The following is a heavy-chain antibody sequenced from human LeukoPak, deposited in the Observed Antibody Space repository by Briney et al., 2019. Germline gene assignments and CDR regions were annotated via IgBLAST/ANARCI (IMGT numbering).Heavy chain of an antibody. CDR2: IYPGDSDT. J-gene: IGHJ4*02. Sequence: GESLKISCKGSGYSFTSYWIAWVRQMPGKGLEWMGVIYPGDSDTIYSPSFQGQVTISADKSISTAYLQWSSLEASDTAMYCCARSARDCSSTSCYIDYWGQGTLVTVSS. CDR1: GYSFTSYW. D-gene: IGHD2-2*02. V-gene: IGHV5-51*01. CDR3: ARSARDCSSTSCYIDY.